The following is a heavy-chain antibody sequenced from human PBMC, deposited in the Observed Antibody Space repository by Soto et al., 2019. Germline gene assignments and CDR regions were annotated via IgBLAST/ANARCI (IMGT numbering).Heavy chain of an antibody. D-gene: IGHD3-3*01. CDR1: GFTFSNAW. Sequence: EVQLVESGGGLVKPGGSLRLSCAASGFTFSNAWMNWVRQAPGKGLEWVGRIKSKTDGGTTDYAAPVKGGFTISRDDSKNTLYLQMNSLKTEDTAVYYCTYSRSGLRFLEWSPFDYWGQGTLVTVSS. CDR3: TYSRSGLRFLEWSPFDY. CDR2: IKSKTDGGTT. J-gene: IGHJ4*02. V-gene: IGHV3-15*07.